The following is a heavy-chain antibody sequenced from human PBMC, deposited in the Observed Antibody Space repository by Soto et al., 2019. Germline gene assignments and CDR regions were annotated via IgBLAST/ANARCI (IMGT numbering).Heavy chain of an antibody. CDR2: IWYDGSKK. Sequence: HPGGSLRLSCAASGFTFSSFGMHWVRQAPGKGLEWVSLIWYDGSKKSYGDSVKGRFTTSRDNSRNTVYLQMNSLRADDTAVYYCARDASYYSLWSGYYPSRNGMDVWGQGTTVTVSS. V-gene: IGHV3-33*01. D-gene: IGHD3-3*01. J-gene: IGHJ6*02. CDR3: ARDASYYSLWSGYYPSRNGMDV. CDR1: GFTFSSFG.